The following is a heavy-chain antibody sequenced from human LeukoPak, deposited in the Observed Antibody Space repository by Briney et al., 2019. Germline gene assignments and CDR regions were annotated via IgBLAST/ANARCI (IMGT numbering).Heavy chain of an antibody. J-gene: IGHJ4*02. V-gene: IGHV3-30-3*01. D-gene: IGHD3-16*02. CDR1: GFTFSNYW. CDR3: ARDLTPLTFRLGELSPGLD. Sequence: GGSLRLSCAASGFTFSNYWMSWVRQAPGQGLEWVAVISYDGNNDYFADSVKGRFTISRDNSKNTLYLQMNSLRPEDTAVYFCARDLTPLTFRLGELSPGLDWGQGTLVTVSS. CDR2: ISYDGNND.